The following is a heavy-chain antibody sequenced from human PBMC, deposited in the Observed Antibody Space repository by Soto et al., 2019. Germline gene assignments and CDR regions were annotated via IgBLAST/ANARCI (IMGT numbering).Heavy chain of an antibody. J-gene: IGHJ4*02. CDR3: AKIGRWELQTPFDF. CDR1: IFTFSSYG. CDR2: ISYDGSNK. V-gene: IGHV3-30*18. Sequence: PWGGLRLSCAASIFTFSSYGMPRVRPAPGKGLEWVAVISYDGSNKYYADSVKGRFTISRDNSKNTLYLQMNSLRAEDTAVYYCAKIGRWELQTPFDFWGQGTLVIVSS. D-gene: IGHD1-26*01.